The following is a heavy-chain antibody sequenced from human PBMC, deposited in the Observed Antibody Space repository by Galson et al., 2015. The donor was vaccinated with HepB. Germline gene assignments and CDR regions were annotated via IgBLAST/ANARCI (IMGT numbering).Heavy chain of an antibody. CDR1: GFTFGDYA. CDR3: SRADDYGDFSTPGYYMDV. D-gene: IGHD4-17*01. Sequence: SLRLSCAASGFTFGDYAMSWFRQAPVKGLEWVGLIRSKPYGGTTQFAASVKGRFTISRDDSKRIAYLQLNGLKTEDTAVYYCSRADDYGDFSTPGYYMDVWGKGTTVTVSS. CDR2: IRSKPYGGTT. J-gene: IGHJ6*03. V-gene: IGHV3-49*03.